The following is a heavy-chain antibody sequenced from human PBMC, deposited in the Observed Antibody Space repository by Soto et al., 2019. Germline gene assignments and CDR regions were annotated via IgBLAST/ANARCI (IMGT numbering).Heavy chain of an antibody. CDR2: INAGNGNT. CDR3: ASMRDDFWSGFDY. Sequence: ASVKVSCKASGYTCTSYAMHWVRQAPGQRLEWMGWINAGNGNTKYSQKFQGRVTITRDTSASTAYMELSSLRSEDTAVYYCASMRDDFWSGFDYWGQGTLVTVSS. D-gene: IGHD3-3*01. V-gene: IGHV1-3*01. CDR1: GYTCTSYA. J-gene: IGHJ4*02.